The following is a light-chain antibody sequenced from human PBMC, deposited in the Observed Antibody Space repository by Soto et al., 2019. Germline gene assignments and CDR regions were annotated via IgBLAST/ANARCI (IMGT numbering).Light chain of an antibody. CDR3: SSYTRRSLYV. V-gene: IGLV2-14*01. J-gene: IGLJ1*01. CDR2: DVS. Sequence: QSALTQPASVSGSPGQSITISCTGTSSDVGGYNYVSWYQQHPGKAPKLMIYDVSNRPSGVSNRFSGSKSGNTASLTISGLKAEDEADYYCSSYTRRSLYVFGTGTKVTVL. CDR1: SSDVGGYNY.